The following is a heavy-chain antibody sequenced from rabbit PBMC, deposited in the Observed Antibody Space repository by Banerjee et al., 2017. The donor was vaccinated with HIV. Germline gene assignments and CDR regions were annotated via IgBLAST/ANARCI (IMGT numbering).Heavy chain of an antibody. CDR3: ARGYAGYPNL. CDR2: IYAGSSGST. CDR1: GFSFSSNYY. Sequence: QSLEESGGDLVKPGASLTLTCTASGFSFSSNYYMCWVRQAPGKGLEWIACIYAGSSGSTYYASWAKGRFTISKTSSTTVTLQMTSLTAADMATYFCARGYAGYPNLWGPGTLVTVS. J-gene: IGHJ4*01. D-gene: IGHD7-1*01. V-gene: IGHV1S40*01.